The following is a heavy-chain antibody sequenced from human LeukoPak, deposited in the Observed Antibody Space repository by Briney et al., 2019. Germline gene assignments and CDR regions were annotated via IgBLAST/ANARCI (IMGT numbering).Heavy chain of an antibody. Sequence: PGGSLRLSCAASGFSFSNYWMHWVRQAPGKGLVWVSRISSDGSSTTYADSVKGRFTISRDNAKNTLYLQMNSLRAEDTAVYYCARDGVEFYNWFDPWGQGTLVTVSS. V-gene: IGHV3-74*01. CDR2: ISSDGSST. D-gene: IGHD2-21*01. CDR1: GFSFSNYW. CDR3: ARDGVEFYNWFDP. J-gene: IGHJ5*02.